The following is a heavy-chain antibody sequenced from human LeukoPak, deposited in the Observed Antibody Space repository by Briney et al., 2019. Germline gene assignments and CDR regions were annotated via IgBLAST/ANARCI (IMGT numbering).Heavy chain of an antibody. Sequence: GGSLRLSCAASGFTFSDYYMSWIRQAPGKGLEWVSYISSSGSTIYYADPVKGRFTISRDNAKNSLYLQMNSLRAEDTAVYYCARDRGAVAAPWDYWGQGTLVTVSS. J-gene: IGHJ4*02. V-gene: IGHV3-11*01. CDR2: ISSSGSTI. CDR3: ARDRGAVAAPWDY. D-gene: IGHD6-19*01. CDR1: GFTFSDYY.